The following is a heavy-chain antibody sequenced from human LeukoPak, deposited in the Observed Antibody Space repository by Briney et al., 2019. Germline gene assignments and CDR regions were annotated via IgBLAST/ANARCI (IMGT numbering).Heavy chain of an antibody. CDR1: GGSFSGYY. V-gene: IGHV4-34*01. D-gene: IGHD3-22*01. J-gene: IGHJ4*02. CDR3: ARGFSYDSSGYSEY. CDR2: INHSGST. Sequence: SETLSLTCAVYGGSFSGYYWSWIRQPPGKGLEWIGEINHSGSTSYNPSLKSRVTISVDTSKNQFSLKLSSVTAADTAVYYCARGFSYDSSGYSEYWGQGTLVTVSS.